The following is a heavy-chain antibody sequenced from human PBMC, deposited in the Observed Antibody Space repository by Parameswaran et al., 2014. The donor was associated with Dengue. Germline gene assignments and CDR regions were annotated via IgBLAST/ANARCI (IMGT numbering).Heavy chain of an antibody. D-gene: IGHD3-3*01. CDR2: MNPNSGST. Sequence: WVRQAPGQGLEWMGWMNPNSGSTGYAQKFQGRVTMTRNTSISTAYMELSSLRSEDTAVYYCVTRDDFWSGYYGGVYYGMDVWGPRDHGHRLL. CDR3: VTRDDFWSGYYGGVYYGMDV. V-gene: IGHV1-8*01. J-gene: IGHJ6*01.